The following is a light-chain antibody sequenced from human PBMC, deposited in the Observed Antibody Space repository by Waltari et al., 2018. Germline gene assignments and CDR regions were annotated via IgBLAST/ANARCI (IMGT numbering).Light chain of an antibody. Sequence: EIVLTQSPGPLSLSPGERATLSCRASQSVGRYLAWYQQKPGQAPRLLIYDASTRATGIPDRFSGSGSGTDFCLTISRLESEDFAVYYCQKYVNLPATFGQGTKVEIK. J-gene: IGKJ1*01. CDR1: QSVGRY. V-gene: IGKV3-20*01. CDR2: DAS. CDR3: QKYVNLPAT.